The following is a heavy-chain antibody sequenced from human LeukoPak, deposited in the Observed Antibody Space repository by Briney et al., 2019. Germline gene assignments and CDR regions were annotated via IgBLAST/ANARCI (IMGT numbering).Heavy chain of an antibody. J-gene: IGHJ3*02. V-gene: IGHV4-31*03. CDR1: GGSISSGGYY. CDR3: AREYRRDGYNQGFAFDI. Sequence: PSQILSLTCTVSGGSISSGGYYWSWIRQHPGKGLEWIGYIYYSGSTYYNPSLKSRVTISVDTSKNQFSLKLSSVTAADTAVYYCAREYRRDGYNQGFAFDIWGQGTMVTVSS. D-gene: IGHD5-12*01. CDR2: IYYSGST.